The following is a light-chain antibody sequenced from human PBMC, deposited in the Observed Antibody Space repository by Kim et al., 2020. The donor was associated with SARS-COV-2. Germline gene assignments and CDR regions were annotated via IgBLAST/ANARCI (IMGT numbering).Light chain of an antibody. Sequence: ASVGDRVPITCRASQGISNYLAWYQQNPGKAPQLLIYGASTLQSGVPSRFSGSGSGTDFTLTISSLQPEDFATYSCHQFNSYPRSFGQGTKVDIK. CDR1: QGISNY. V-gene: IGKV1-9*01. CDR2: GAS. CDR3: HQFNSYPRS. J-gene: IGKJ1*01.